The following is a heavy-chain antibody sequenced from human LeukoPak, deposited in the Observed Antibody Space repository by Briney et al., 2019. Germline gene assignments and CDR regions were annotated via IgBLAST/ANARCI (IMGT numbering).Heavy chain of an antibody. CDR1: GYTFTSYG. D-gene: IGHD3-3*01. V-gene: IGHV1-18*01. J-gene: IGHJ4*02. Sequence: ASVKVSCKASGYTFTSYGISWVRQAPGRGLEWMGWISAYNGNTNYAQKFQGRVTMTRDTSITTAYMELSRLTSDDTAVYYCARDLGYSRRYYDFSDWGQGTLVTVSS. CDR3: ARDLGYSRRYYDFSD. CDR2: ISAYNGNT.